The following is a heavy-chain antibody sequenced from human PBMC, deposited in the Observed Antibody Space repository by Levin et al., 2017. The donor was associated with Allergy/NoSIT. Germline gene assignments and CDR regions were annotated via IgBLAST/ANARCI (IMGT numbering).Heavy chain of an antibody. CDR3: SRHDSSGWYDAFDI. V-gene: IGHV3-49*03. J-gene: IGHJ3*02. CDR2: IRSKAYGGTT. D-gene: IGHD6-19*01. CDR1: GFTFGDYA. Sequence: GESLMISCTTSGFTFGDYAMSWFRQAPGKGLEWVGFIRSKAYGGTTEYAASVKGRFTISRKDSKSIAYLQMNSLKNEDTAVYYCSRHDSSGWYDAFDIWGQGTMVTVSS.